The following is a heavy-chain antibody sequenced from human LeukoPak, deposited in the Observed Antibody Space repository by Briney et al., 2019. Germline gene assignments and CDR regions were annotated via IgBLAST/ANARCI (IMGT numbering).Heavy chain of an antibody. CDR2: IKEDGSEK. CDR3: ASGRQLGY. CDR1: GFAFSNYW. J-gene: IGHJ4*02. Sequence: GGSLRLSCAASGFAFSNYWMSWVHQAPGKGLEWVANIKEDGSEKYYVDSVKGRFTISRDNARNSLYLQMNSLRAEDTAVYYCASGRQLGYWGQGTLVTVSS. D-gene: IGHD6-13*01. V-gene: IGHV3-7*01.